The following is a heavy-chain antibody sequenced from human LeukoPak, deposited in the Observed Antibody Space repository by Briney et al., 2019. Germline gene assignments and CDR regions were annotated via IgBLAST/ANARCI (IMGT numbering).Heavy chain of an antibody. CDR2: ISSSGSTI. Sequence: GGSLRLSCAASGFTFSDYYMSWIRQAPGKGLEWVSYISSSGSTIYYADSVKGRFTISRDNAKNSLYRQMNSLRAEDTAVYYWARGGDYGDYPIDYWGQGTLVTVSS. CDR3: ARGGDYGDYPIDY. J-gene: IGHJ4*02. D-gene: IGHD4-17*01. CDR1: GFTFSDYY. V-gene: IGHV3-11*01.